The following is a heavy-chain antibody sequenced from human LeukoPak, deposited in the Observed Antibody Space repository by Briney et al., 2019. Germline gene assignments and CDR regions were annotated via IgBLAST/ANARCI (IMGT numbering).Heavy chain of an antibody. J-gene: IGHJ4*02. Sequence: GGSLRLSCTASGFTFSTYSMNWVRQAPGKGLEWVSYISSSSGTIYYADSVKGRFTISRDNAKNSLYLQMNSLRAEDTAVYYCARDLRVRFGESYYFDYWGQGTLVTVSS. CDR3: ARDLRVRFGESYYFDY. V-gene: IGHV3-48*04. CDR1: GFTFSTYS. CDR2: ISSSSGTI. D-gene: IGHD3-10*01.